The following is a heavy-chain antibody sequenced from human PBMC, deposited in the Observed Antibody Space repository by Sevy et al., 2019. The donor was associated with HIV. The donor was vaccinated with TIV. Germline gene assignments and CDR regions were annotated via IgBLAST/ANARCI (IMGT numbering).Heavy chain of an antibody. J-gene: IGHJ6*02. CDR3: AGDTGGIGMDV. Sequence: GGSLRLSCAASGFTFSSHWMSWVRQAPGKGLEWVANIKQDGSDKYYVDSVKGRFTISRDNAKNSLSLQMNSLRAEDTAVYYCAGDTGGIGMDVWGQGTTVTVSS. D-gene: IGHD6-13*01. CDR1: GFTFSSHW. V-gene: IGHV3-7*01. CDR2: IKQDGSDK.